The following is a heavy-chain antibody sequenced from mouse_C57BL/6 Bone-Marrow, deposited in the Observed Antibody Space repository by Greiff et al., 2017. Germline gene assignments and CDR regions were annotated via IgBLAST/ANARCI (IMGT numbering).Heavy chain of an antibody. CDR3: THDGYYGDY. Sequence: VQLQQSGAELVRPGASVKLSCTASGFNIKDDYMHWVKQRPEQGLEWIGWIDPENGDTEYASKFQGKATITADTSSNTAYLQLSSLTSEDTAVYYCTHDGYYGDYGGQGTTLTVSS. V-gene: IGHV14-4*01. D-gene: IGHD2-3*01. J-gene: IGHJ2*01. CDR1: GFNIKDDY. CDR2: IDPENGDT.